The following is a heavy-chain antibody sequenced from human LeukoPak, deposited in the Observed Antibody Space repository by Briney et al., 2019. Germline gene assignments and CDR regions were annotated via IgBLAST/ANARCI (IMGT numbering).Heavy chain of an antibody. CDR1: GGSISSYY. CDR3: ARLKADPYDFWSGYYHLDY. CDR2: IYYSGST. J-gene: IGHJ4*02. D-gene: IGHD3-3*01. V-gene: IGHV4-59*08. Sequence: SETLSLTCTVSGGSISSYYWSWIRQPPGKGLEWIGYIYYSGSTNYNPSLKSRVTISVDTSKNQFSLKLSSVTAADTAVYYCARLKADPYDFWSGYYHLDYWGQGTLVTVSS.